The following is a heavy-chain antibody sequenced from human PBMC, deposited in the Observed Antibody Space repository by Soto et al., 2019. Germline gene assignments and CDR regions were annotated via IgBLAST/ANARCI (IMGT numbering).Heavy chain of an antibody. CDR3: AKGPTIFGVVISFDYYYGMYV. V-gene: IGHV3-23*01. J-gene: IGHJ6*02. Sequence: WGSRRLCCSSSVVTSIGSAMSWFRRAPGSWLEWVSAISCSGGSTYYADSVKGLFTISRDNSKNTLYLQMNNLRAEDTALYYCAKGPTIFGVVISFDYYYGMYVWGQGPTVTVSS. CDR2: ISCSGGST. D-gene: IGHD3-3*01. CDR1: VVTSIGSA.